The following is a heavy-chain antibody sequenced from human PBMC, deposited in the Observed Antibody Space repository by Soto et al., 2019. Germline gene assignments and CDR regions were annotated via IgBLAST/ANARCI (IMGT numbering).Heavy chain of an antibody. Sequence: PSETLSLTRTVSGDSISSSIDYWGWIRQPPGKGLEWIVSMHYSGSTHYTSSLKSRVTISVDTSKNQFSLNLSSVTAADTAVYYCARLGYSSSSLSLFDPWGQGTLVTVSS. V-gene: IGHV4-39*01. CDR3: ARLGYSSSSLSLFDP. J-gene: IGHJ5*02. D-gene: IGHD6-6*01. CDR1: GDSISSSIDY. CDR2: MHYSGST.